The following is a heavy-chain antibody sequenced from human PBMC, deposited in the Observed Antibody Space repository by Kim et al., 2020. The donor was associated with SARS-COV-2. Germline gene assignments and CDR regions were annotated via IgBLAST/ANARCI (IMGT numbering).Heavy chain of an antibody. CDR2: IKQDGSEK. CDR3: ARDTVRYYYDSGDAFDI. CDR1: GLTFSSYW. J-gene: IGHJ3*02. D-gene: IGHD3-22*01. V-gene: IGHV3-7*01. Sequence: GGSLRLSCAASGLTFSSYWMSWVRQAPGKGLEWVANIKQDGSEKYYVDSVKGRFTISRDNAKNSLYLQMNSLRAEDTAVYYCARDTVRYYYDSGDAFDI.